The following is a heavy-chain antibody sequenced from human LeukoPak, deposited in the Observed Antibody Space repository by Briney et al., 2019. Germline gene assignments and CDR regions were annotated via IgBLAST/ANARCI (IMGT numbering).Heavy chain of an antibody. CDR1: GFTFTNYN. D-gene: IGHD6-19*01. Sequence: GGSLRLSCAASGFTFTNYNMNWVRQAPGKGLEWVSYISSRSTNIYYTDSVKGRFTISRDNAKNSLYLQMNSLRAEDTAVYYCARDDTAVAGTELDYWGQGTLVTVSS. CDR2: ISSRSTNI. V-gene: IGHV3-21*01. CDR3: ARDDTAVAGTELDY. J-gene: IGHJ4*02.